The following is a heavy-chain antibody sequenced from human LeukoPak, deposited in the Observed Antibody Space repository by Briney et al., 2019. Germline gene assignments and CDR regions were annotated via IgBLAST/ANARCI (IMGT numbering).Heavy chain of an antibody. CDR1: GYTFTSYG. V-gene: IGHV1-18*01. D-gene: IGHD3-3*01. CDR2: ISAYNGNT. Sequence: GASVKVSCKASGYTFTSYGISWVRQAPGQGLEWMGWISAYNGNTNYAQKLQGRVTMTTDTSTSTAYMELRSLRSDDTAVYYCARDDRNYDFWSGYYSGFLMDVWGKGTTVTVSS. J-gene: IGHJ6*03. CDR3: ARDDRNYDFWSGYYSGFLMDV.